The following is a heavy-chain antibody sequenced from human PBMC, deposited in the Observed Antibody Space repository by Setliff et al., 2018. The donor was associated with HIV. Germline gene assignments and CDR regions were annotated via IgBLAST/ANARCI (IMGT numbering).Heavy chain of an antibody. Sequence: SETLSLTCTVSGDSFSSNTNHWGWIRQPPGKGLEWIGNIFHSGTTYYNPSLKSRVTIAIDTSKNQFSLKLSSMSAADTAVYFCSRLTRSSSNSYKGRFDPWGQGTLVTVSS. CDR3: SRLTRSSSNSYKGRFDP. J-gene: IGHJ5*02. D-gene: IGHD2-15*01. CDR2: IFHSGTT. V-gene: IGHV4-39*01. CDR1: GDSFSSNTNH.